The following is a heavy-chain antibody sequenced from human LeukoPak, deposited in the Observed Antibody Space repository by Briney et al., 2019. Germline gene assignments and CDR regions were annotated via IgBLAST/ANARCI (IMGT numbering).Heavy chain of an antibody. CDR1: GGSFSGYY. Sequence: SETLSLTCAVYGGSFSGYYWSWIRQPPGKGLEWIGEINHSGSTNYNPSLKSRVTISVDTSKNQFSLKLSSVTAADTAVYYCASSPVVVPAAMGAFDIWGQGTMVTVSS. CDR3: ASSPVVVPAAMGAFDI. D-gene: IGHD2-2*01. CDR2: INHSGST. V-gene: IGHV4-34*01. J-gene: IGHJ3*02.